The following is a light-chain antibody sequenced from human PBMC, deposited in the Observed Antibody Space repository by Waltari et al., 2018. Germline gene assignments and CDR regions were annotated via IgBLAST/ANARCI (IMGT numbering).Light chain of an antibody. V-gene: IGKV3-15*01. CDR2: DAS. CDR1: QTVNAN. J-gene: IGKJ2*02. Sequence: EIVMTQSPATLYVSPGERATLPCRASQTVNANLAWYQRTPGQAPRLLIYDASKRATGIPARFSGSGSGTDFTLTISSLQSEDFGIYYCHHYNTWPPGTFGQGTKLDNK. CDR3: HHYNTWPPGT.